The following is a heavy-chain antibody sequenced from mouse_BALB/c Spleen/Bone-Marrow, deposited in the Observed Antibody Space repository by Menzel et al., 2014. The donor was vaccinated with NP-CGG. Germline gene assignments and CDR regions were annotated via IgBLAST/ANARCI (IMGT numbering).Heavy chain of an antibody. Sequence: DVKLAESGGGLVQPGGSLRLSCATSGFTFTDYYMSWVRQPPGKALEWLGFITNKANGYTTEYSASVKGRLTISRANSQSTRYIKIDPRRGEDSAADNCARYRRYALAWVAYWGQGTLVTVSA. CDR3: ARYRRYALAWVAY. V-gene: IGHV7-3*02. J-gene: IGHJ3*01. CDR1: GFTFTDYY. CDR2: ITNKANGYTT. D-gene: IGHD2-14*01.